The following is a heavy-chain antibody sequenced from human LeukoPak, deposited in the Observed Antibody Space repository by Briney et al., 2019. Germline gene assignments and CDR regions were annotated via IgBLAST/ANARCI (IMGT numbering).Heavy chain of an antibody. V-gene: IGHV3-11*04. CDR3: AELGITMIGGV. D-gene: IGHD3-10*02. J-gene: IGHJ6*04. CDR2: IGGSGSTL. CDR1: GFTFSDYY. Sequence: GGSLRLSCTASGFTFSDYYMSWIRQAPGKGLEWVSYIGGSGSTLYYTDSVKGRFTISRDNARNSLYLQMNSLRAEDTAVYYCAELGITMIGGVWGKGTTVTISS.